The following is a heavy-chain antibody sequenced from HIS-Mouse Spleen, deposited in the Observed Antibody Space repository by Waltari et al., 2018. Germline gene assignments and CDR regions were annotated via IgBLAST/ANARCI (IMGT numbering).Heavy chain of an antibody. Sequence: QLQLQESGPGLVKPSETLSLTCTVSGGSISSSSYYWGWIRQPPGKGLEWIGRIDYSGSPYYNPSLKSRVTISVDTSKNQFSLKLSSVTAADTAVYYCAREIPYSSSWYDWYFDLWGRGTLVTVSS. V-gene: IGHV4-39*07. CDR3: AREIPYSSSWYDWYFDL. CDR1: GGSISSSSYY. D-gene: IGHD6-13*01. CDR2: IDYSGSP. J-gene: IGHJ2*01.